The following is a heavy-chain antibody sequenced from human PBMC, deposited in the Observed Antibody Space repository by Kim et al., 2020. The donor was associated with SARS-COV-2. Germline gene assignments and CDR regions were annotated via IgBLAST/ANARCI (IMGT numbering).Heavy chain of an antibody. V-gene: IGHV3-23*01. D-gene: IGHD2-2*03. CDR2: IDGSDGTT. Sequence: GGSLRLSCTTSGFTFTGYAMSWVRQAPGKGLEWVSSIDGSDGTTYYVDSVKGRFTISRDNSKNTLYLQMSNLRAGGTAVYYCMKGGWGWIWDHWGQGTLVTVSA. J-gene: IGHJ4*02. CDR1: GFTFTGYA. CDR3: MKGGWGWIWDH.